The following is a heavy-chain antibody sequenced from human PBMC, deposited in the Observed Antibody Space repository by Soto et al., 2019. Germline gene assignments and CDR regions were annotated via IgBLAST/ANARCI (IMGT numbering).Heavy chain of an antibody. CDR3: ARAHYGGNRAFDY. D-gene: IGHD4-17*01. V-gene: IGHV4-61*01. Sequence: PSETLSLTCTVSGGAVSSGTYYWSWIRQPPGKGLEWIGHIYFTGSTNYNPSLKSRVTMSLDTSRNQFSLKLSSVTAADTAVYYCARAHYGGNRAFDYWGQGTLVTVSS. CDR2: IYFTGST. J-gene: IGHJ4*02. CDR1: GGAVSSGTYY.